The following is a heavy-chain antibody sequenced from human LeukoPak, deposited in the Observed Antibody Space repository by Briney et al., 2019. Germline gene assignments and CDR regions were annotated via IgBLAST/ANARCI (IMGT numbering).Heavy chain of an antibody. V-gene: IGHV1-69*04. J-gene: IGHJ5*02. Sequence: GASVKVSCKASGGTFSSYAISWVRQAPGQGLEWMGRIIPILGIANYAQKFQGRVTITADKSTSTAYMELSSLRSEDTAVYYCAREGVVVVLAAMLNLPFDPWGQGTLVTVSS. CDR3: AREGVVVVLAAMLNLPFDP. CDR2: IIPILGIA. D-gene: IGHD2-2*01. CDR1: GGTFSSYA.